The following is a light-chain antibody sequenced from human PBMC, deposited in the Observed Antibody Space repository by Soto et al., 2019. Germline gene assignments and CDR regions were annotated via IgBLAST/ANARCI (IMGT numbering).Light chain of an antibody. CDR3: AAWDDSLSGVV. V-gene: IGLV1-44*01. Sequence: QSVLTQPPSASGTPGLRVTISCSGSNSNIGSNTVNWYHQLPGTAPNLLIYSNNQRPSGVPDRFSGSKSGTSASLVISGLQSDDEADYYCAAWDDSLSGVVFGGGTKLTVL. CDR2: SNN. CDR1: NSNIGSNT. J-gene: IGLJ2*01.